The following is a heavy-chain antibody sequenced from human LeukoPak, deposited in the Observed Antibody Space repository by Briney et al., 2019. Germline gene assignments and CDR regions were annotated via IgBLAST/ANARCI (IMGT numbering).Heavy chain of an antibody. CDR2: NTASGTAM. Sequence: SGGSLRLSCAASGFTFSSYSMNWVRQAPGKGLEWVSHNTASGTAMFYADSVKGRFTISRDNAKNSLYLQMNSLRDEDTAVYYCASSGSYRFDYWGQGTLVTVSS. CDR1: GFTFSSYS. V-gene: IGHV3-48*02. D-gene: IGHD1-26*01. CDR3: ASSGSYRFDY. J-gene: IGHJ4*02.